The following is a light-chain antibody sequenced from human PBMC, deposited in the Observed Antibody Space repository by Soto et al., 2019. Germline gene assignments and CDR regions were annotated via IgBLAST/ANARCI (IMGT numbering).Light chain of an antibody. CDR3: QQYGVSPRT. V-gene: IGKV3-20*01. CDR1: QSVSSSY. Sequence: EIVLTQSPGTLSLSTGERATLSCTASQSVSSSYLGWYQQKPGQAPRLLIYGASSRATGIPDRFSGSGSGTDFTLTISRLEPEDSAVYYCQQYGVSPRTFGQGTKVDI. J-gene: IGKJ1*01. CDR2: GAS.